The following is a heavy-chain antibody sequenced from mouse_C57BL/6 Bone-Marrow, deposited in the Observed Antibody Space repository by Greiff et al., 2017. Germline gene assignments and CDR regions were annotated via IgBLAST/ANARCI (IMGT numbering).Heavy chain of an antibody. CDR2: IYPRSGNT. CDR3: ASGQLRLRDYYFDY. Sequence: VPLQQSGAELARPGASVKLSCKASGYTFTSYGISWVKQRTGQGLEWIGEIYPRSGNTYYNEKFKGKGTLTADKSSSTAYMELRRLTSDDSAVYFCASGQLRLRDYYFDYWGQGTTLPVSS. D-gene: IGHD3-2*02. V-gene: IGHV1-81*01. J-gene: IGHJ2*01. CDR1: GYTFTSYG.